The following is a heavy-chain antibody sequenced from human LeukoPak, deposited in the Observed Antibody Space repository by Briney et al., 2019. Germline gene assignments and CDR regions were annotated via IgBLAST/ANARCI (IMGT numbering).Heavy chain of an antibody. CDR1: GFIFSDYY. J-gene: IGHJ4*02. Sequence: PGGSLRLSCDASGFIFSDYYMSWVRQAPGKGLEWISYISNPSSTRYYADSVKGRFTISRDNSKNTLYLQMNSLRAEDTAVYYCAKYLSGFFDYWGQGTLVTVSS. CDR2: ISNPSSTR. V-gene: IGHV3-11*01. D-gene: IGHD3-22*01. CDR3: AKYLSGFFDY.